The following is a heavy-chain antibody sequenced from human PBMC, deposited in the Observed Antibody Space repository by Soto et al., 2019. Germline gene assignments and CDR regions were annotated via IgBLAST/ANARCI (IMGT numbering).Heavy chain of an antibody. D-gene: IGHD2-8*02. Sequence: QVHLVQSGTEAKKTGSSVKVSCKTSGDMFTNFAISWVRQAPGQGLEWMGGIIPLHDSVSYAQKSQGRVMTTADKYTGTAYMELSSVTSEDTATYLCAAATFHGGVTGYFDRDYWGQGTPVTVSS. V-gene: IGHV1-69*06. J-gene: IGHJ4*02. CDR2: IIPLHDSV. CDR1: GDMFTNFA. CDR3: AAATFHGGVTGYFDRDY.